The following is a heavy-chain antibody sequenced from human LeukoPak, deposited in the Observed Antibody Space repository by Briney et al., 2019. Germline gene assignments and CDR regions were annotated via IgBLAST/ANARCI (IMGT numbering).Heavy chain of an antibody. D-gene: IGHD3-10*01. V-gene: IGHV1-2*06. CDR1: GYTLTAYY. Sequence: ASVTVSCTASGYTLTAYYIHWVRQAPGQGLEWMGRINPNTGGTNSPQKFQGRVTMTRDTSINTVYMELRILRSDDTATYYCAAGYYGSGSYYRWGQGTLVTVSS. CDR2: INPNTGGT. CDR3: AAGYYGSGSYYR. J-gene: IGHJ5*02.